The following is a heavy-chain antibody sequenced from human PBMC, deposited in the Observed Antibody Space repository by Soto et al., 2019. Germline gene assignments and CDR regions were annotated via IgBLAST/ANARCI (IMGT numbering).Heavy chain of an antibody. D-gene: IGHD3-10*01. J-gene: IGHJ4*02. Sequence: GPTLVNPTQTLTRTFTFSGVSLSTILRRGSGIRQPPGKALEWLARIDWDDDKFYSTSLKTRLTISKDTSKNQVVLTMTNMDPVDTATYYCARSPLWFGELSAFDYWGQGTLVTVSS. CDR2: IDWDDDK. CDR3: ARSPLWFGELSAFDY. CDR1: GVSLSTILRR. V-gene: IGHV2-70*04.